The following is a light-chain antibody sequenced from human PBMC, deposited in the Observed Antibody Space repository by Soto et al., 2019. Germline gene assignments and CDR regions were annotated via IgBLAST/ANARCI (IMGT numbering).Light chain of an antibody. Sequence: EIVMTQSPATLSVSPGERATLSCRASQSVSSTLAWYQQKPGQAPRLLIYGASTRASGIPATFSGSGSGTDFTLTISSLQSEDVAVYYCQQYNNWPWTFGQGTKVEIK. V-gene: IGKV3-15*01. CDR3: QQYNNWPWT. J-gene: IGKJ1*01. CDR2: GAS. CDR1: QSVSST.